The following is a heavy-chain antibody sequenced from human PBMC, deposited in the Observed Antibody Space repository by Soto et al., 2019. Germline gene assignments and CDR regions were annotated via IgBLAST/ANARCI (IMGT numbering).Heavy chain of an antibody. V-gene: IGHV4-59*01. CDR1: GGSITSYY. Sequence: SETLSLTCTVSGGSITSYYWSWIRQPPGKGLEWIGYIYYSGNTNYNPSLKSRVTISVDTSKDQFSLKLSSVTAADTAVYYCAIGGEAAARGWFDPWGQGTLVTVSS. CDR2: IYYSGNT. CDR3: AIGGEAAARGWFDP. J-gene: IGHJ5*02. D-gene: IGHD6-13*01.